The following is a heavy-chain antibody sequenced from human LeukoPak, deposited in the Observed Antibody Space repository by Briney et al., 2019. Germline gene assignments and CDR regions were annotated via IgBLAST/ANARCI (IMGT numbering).Heavy chain of an antibody. CDR3: ARGYYGSGSYSIPFDY. CDR2: MNPNSGNT. Sequence: GASVKVSCKASGYTFTSYDINWVRQATGQGLEWMGWMNPNSGNTGYARKFQGRVTMTRNTSISTAYMELSSLRSEDTAVYYCARGYYGSGSYSIPFDYWGQGTLVTVSS. CDR1: GYTFTSYD. D-gene: IGHD3-10*01. V-gene: IGHV1-8*01. J-gene: IGHJ4*02.